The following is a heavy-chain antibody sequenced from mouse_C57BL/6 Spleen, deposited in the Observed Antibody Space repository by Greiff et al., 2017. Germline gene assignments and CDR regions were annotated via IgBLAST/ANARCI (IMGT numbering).Heavy chain of an antibody. CDR2: IYPGDGDT. Sequence: QVQLKESGAELVKPGASVKISCKASGYAFSSYWMNWVKQRPGKGLEWIGQIYPGDGDTNYNGKFKGKATLTADESSSTAYMQLSSLTSEDSAVYVCARWDYGNYVGYWGQGTTLTVSS. CDR1: GYAFSSYW. D-gene: IGHD2-1*01. V-gene: IGHV1-80*01. J-gene: IGHJ2*01. CDR3: ARWDYGNYVGY.